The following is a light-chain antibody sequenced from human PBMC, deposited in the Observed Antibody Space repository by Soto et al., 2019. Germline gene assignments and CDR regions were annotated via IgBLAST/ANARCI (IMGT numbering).Light chain of an antibody. CDR2: DAS. J-gene: IGKJ4*01. V-gene: IGKV1-5*01. CDR3: QQYDNYPLT. CDR1: QSINNL. Sequence: VARVTITCRASQSINNLLAWYQQKPGKAPKFLIYDASNFESGVPSRFSGSASGTEFTLTISSLQPDDFATYYCQQYDNYPLTFGGGTKVDIK.